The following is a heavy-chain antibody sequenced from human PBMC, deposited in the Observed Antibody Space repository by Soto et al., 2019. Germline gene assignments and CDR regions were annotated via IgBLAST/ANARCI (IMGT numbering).Heavy chain of an antibody. J-gene: IGHJ4*02. CDR1: GYIFTGYY. CDR3: ATSRISIAVAGETEYYFDY. Sequence: GASVKVSCKASGYIFTGYYMHWVRQAPGQGLEWMGWTNPNSGDTNYTQKFQGWVTMTRDTSISTAYMELSRLRSDDTAVYYCATSRISIAVAGETEYYFDYWGQGTPVTVSS. CDR2: TNPNSGDT. V-gene: IGHV1-2*04. D-gene: IGHD6-19*01.